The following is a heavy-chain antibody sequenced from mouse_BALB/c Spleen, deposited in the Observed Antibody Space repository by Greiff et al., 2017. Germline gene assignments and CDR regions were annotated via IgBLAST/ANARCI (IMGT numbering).Heavy chain of an antibody. CDR2: ISSGSSTI. CDR1: GFAFSSYD. V-gene: IGHV5-17*02. Sequence: EVHLVESGGGLVKPGGSLKLSCAASGFAFSSYDMSWVRQTPEKGLEWVAYISSGSSTIYYADTVKGRFTISRDNPKNTLFLQMTSLRSEDTAMYYCAREGFAYWGQGTLVTVSA. CDR3: AREGFAY. J-gene: IGHJ3*01.